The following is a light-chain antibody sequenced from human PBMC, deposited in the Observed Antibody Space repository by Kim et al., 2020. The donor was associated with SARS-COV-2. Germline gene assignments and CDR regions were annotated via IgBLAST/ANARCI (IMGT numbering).Light chain of an antibody. CDR2: GAS. Sequence: LSPGERATLSCRARQSVSRSYLAWYQQKPGQAPRLLIYGASSRATGIPDRFSGSGSGTDFTLTISRLEPEDFAVYYCQQYGSSPYSFGQGTKLEI. J-gene: IGKJ2*03. V-gene: IGKV3-20*01. CDR1: QSVSRSY. CDR3: QQYGSSPYS.